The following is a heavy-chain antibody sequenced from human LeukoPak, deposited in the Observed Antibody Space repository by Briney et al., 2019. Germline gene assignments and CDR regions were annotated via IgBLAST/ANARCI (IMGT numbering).Heavy chain of an antibody. J-gene: IGHJ4*02. Sequence: QTGGSLRLSCAASGFTFSSYGMHWVRQAPGKGLEWVAFIRYDGSNKYYADSVKGRFTISRDNSKNTLYLQMNGLRPEDTAVYHCVKGLYPSYAYPDYFDYWGQGTLVTVSS. V-gene: IGHV3-30*02. CDR2: IRYDGSNK. D-gene: IGHD2-2*01. CDR3: VKGLYPSYAYPDYFDY. CDR1: GFTFSSYG.